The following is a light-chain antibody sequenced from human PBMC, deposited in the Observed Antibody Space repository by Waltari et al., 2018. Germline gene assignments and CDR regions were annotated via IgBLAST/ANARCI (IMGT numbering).Light chain of an antibody. CDR3: QQSSSTPPWT. J-gene: IGKJ1*01. CDR1: QTISSY. CDR2: TAS. Sequence: DIQMTQSPSSLSASVGDRVPTTCRASQTISSYLNWYQQKPGKAPHILIYTASSLQSGVPSRFSGSGSGTDFTLTISSLQPEDFATYYCQQSSSTPPWTFGQGTKVEIK. V-gene: IGKV1-39*01.